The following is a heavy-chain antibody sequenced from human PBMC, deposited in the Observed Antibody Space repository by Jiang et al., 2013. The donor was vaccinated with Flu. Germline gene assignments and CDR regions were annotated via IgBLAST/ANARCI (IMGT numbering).Heavy chain of an antibody. CDR3: ARDPLFWSGYYGVRGEKYYYYGMDV. CDR1: GYTFTGYY. V-gene: IGHV1-2*04. J-gene: IGHJ6*02. Sequence: GAEVKKPGASVKVSCKASGYTFTGYYMHWVRQAPGQGLEWMGWINPNSGGTNYAQKFQGWVTMTRDTSISTAYMELSRLRSDDTAVYYCARDPLFWSGYYGVRGEKYYYYGMDVWGQGTTVTVSS. D-gene: IGHD3-3*01. CDR2: INPNSGGT.